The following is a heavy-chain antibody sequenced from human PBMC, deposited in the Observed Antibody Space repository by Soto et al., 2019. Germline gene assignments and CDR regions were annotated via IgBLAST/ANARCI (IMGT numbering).Heavy chain of an antibody. CDR3: AREVLGYCSSTSCYGYYYYGMDV. CDR2: IYTSGST. J-gene: IGHJ6*02. D-gene: IGHD2-2*01. V-gene: IGHV4-4*07. CDR1: GGSISSYY. Sequence: PSETLSLTCTVSGGSISSYYWSWIRQPAGKGLERIGRIYTSGSTNYNPSLKSRVTMSVDTSKNQFSLKLSSVTAADTAVYYCAREVLGYCSSTSCYGYYYYGMDVWGQGTTVTVSS.